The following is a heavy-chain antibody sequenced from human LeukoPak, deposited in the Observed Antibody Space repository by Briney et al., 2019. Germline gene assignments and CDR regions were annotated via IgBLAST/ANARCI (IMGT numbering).Heavy chain of an antibody. V-gene: IGHV5-51*01. J-gene: IGHJ4*02. Sequence: GEPLKISCKGSGYSFTSYWIGWVRQMPGKGLEWMGIIYPGDSDTRYSPSFQGQVTISADKSISTAYLQCSSLKASGTAMYYCSTEARGGGSYSVGSDYWGQGTLDTVSS. D-gene: IGHD2-15*01. CDR1: GYSFTSYW. CDR3: STEARGGGSYSVGSDY. CDR2: IYPGDSDT.